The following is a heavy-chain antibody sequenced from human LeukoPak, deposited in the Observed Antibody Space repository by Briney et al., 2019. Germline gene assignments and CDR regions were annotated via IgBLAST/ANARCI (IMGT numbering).Heavy chain of an antibody. D-gene: IGHD6-13*01. CDR3: ARGQGSSWYLMNWFDP. Sequence: SETLSLTCTVSGYSISNGSYYWSWIRQPAGKGLEWIGRIYTSGITNYNPSLQSRVTISVDTSKNQCSLKLSSVTAADTAVYYCARGQGSSWYLMNWFDPWGQGTLVTVSS. CDR2: IYTSGIT. CDR1: GYSISNGSYY. J-gene: IGHJ5*02. V-gene: IGHV4-61*02.